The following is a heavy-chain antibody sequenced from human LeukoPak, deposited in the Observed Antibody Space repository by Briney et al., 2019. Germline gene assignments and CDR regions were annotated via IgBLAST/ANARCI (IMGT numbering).Heavy chain of an antibody. D-gene: IGHD3-22*01. V-gene: IGHV3-74*01. CDR2: INDDGSDT. CDR1: GFTFKLYW. J-gene: IGHJ4*02. Sequence: GGSLRLSCAASGFTFKLYWMHWVRQVPGKGPVWVAHINDDGSDTVYADSVKGRFTISRDDAKNMLFPQMNSLRGEDTAVYHCVRGGPSTWFWGQGTLVTVSS. CDR3: VRGGPSTWF.